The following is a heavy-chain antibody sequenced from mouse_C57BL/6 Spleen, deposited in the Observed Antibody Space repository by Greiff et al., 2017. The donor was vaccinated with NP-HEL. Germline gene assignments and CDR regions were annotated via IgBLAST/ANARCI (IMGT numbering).Heavy chain of an antibody. D-gene: IGHD2-5*01. V-gene: IGHV1-69*01. CDR2: IDPSDSYT. J-gene: IGHJ3*01. Sequence: VQLQQSGAELVMPGASVKLSCKASGYTFTSYWMHWVKQRPGQGLEWIGEIDPSDSYTNYNQKFTGKSTLTVDKSSSTAYMQLSSLTSEDSAVYYCASAYYSNYVAYWGQGTLVTVSA. CDR1: GYTFTSYW. CDR3: ASAYYSNYVAY.